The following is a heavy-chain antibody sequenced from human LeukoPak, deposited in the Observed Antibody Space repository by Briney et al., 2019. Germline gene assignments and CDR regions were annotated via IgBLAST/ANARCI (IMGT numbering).Heavy chain of an antibody. D-gene: IGHD3-10*01. CDR3: ARGSGSYGVVDWFDP. CDR1: GGSISSYY. V-gene: IGHV4-59*01. CDR2: IYYSEST. J-gene: IGHJ5*02. Sequence: SETLSLTCTVSGGSISSYYWSWIRQPPGKRLEWIGYIYYSESTNYNPSLKSRVTISVDTSKNQLSLKLSSVTAADTAVYYCARGSGSYGVVDWFDPWGQGTLVTVSS.